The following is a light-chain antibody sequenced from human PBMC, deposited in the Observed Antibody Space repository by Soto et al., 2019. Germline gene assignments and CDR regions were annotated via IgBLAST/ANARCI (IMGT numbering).Light chain of an antibody. CDR2: GAS. Sequence: EIVMTHSPATLSVSPVERATLSFSSSQSVSSNLAWYQQQRGQAPRLLIYGASSRATGIPDRFSGSGSGADFTLTISRLEPEDFAVYYCHQYGSLPRTFGQGTKVDIK. CDR1: QSVSSN. CDR3: HQYGSLPRT. V-gene: IGKV3-20*01. J-gene: IGKJ1*01.